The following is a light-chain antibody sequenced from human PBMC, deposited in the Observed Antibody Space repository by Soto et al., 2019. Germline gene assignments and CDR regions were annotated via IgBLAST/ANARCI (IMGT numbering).Light chain of an antibody. J-gene: IGLJ1*01. CDR2: DVS. CDR1: SSDVGGYDY. V-gene: IGLV2-14*03. CDR3: SSYTSSSLYV. Sequence: QSALNQPASVSGSPGQSITISCTGTSSDVGGYDYVSWYQHHPGKAPKLMIYDVSNRPSGVSNRFSGSKSGNTASLTISGLQAEDEADYYCSSYTSSSLYVFGTGTKVTVL.